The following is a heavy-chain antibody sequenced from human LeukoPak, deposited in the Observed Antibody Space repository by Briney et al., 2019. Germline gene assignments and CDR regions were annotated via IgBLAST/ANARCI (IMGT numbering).Heavy chain of an antibody. CDR1: RGTFSNYA. CDR3: ARESQDSGSYYATRRPDWFDP. J-gene: IGHJ5*02. V-gene: IGHV1-69*06. CDR2: IIPIFGAA. D-gene: IGHD1-26*01. Sequence: SVKVSCKASRGTFSNYAISWVRQAPGQGLEWMGGIIPIFGAATYAQKFQDRVTITADNSTSTVYMELRSLRSDDTAVYYCARESQDSGSYYATRRPDWFDPWGQGTLVTVSS.